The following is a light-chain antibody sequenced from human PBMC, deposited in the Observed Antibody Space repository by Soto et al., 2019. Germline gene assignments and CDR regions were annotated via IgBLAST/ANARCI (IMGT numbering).Light chain of an antibody. Sequence: DIQMTQSPSSVSASVGDRVTITCRASQGLSTYLVWYQQKPGKAPKLLISDASRLQSGVPWRFIGSGSGTDFTLTSTSLQPQDFATYYCQQANTFPLTFGQGTRVEI. V-gene: IGKV1-12*01. CDR3: QQANTFPLT. J-gene: IGKJ1*01. CDR2: DAS. CDR1: QGLSTY.